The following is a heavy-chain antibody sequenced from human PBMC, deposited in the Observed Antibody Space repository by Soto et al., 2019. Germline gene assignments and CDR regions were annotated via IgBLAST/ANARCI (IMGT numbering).Heavy chain of an antibody. D-gene: IGHD3-9*01. CDR2: IYYSGST. J-gene: IGHJ4*02. CDR3: ARHRKTLRNFDWSGDYYFDY. CDR1: GGSISSSSYY. V-gene: IGHV4-39*01. Sequence: SETLSLTCTVSGGSISSSSYYWGWIRQPPGKGLEWIGSIYYSGSTYYNTSLKSRVTISVDTSKNQFSLKLSSVTAADTAVYYCARHRKTLRNFDWSGDYYFDYWGQGTLVTVSS.